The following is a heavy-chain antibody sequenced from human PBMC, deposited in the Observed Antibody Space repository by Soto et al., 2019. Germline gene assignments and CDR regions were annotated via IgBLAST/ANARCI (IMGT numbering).Heavy chain of an antibody. Sequence: GGSLRLSCAASGFTFTSHAMSWVRQAPGKGLEWVSGVSGSGTMTYYADSVKGRFTISRDNSRNTLYLQMDSLRAEDTALYYCAKREGDGYSLAESFHYWGQGALVTVS. D-gene: IGHD2-21*01. CDR2: VSGSGTMT. J-gene: IGHJ1*01. CDR3: AKREGDGYSLAESFHY. V-gene: IGHV3-23*01. CDR1: GFTFTSHA.